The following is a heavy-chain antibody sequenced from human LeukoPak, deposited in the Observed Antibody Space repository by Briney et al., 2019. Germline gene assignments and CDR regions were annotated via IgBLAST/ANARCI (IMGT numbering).Heavy chain of an antibody. Sequence: ASVKVSCKSSGGTFRSYAISWVRQAPGQGLEWMGRIIPILGIANYAQKFQGRVTITADKSTSTAYMELSSLRSEDTAVYYCASPYDYDSSGYTDYYYYGMDVWGQGTTVTVSS. CDR2: IIPILGIA. CDR1: GGTFRSYA. D-gene: IGHD3-22*01. V-gene: IGHV1-69*04. J-gene: IGHJ6*02. CDR3: ASPYDYDSSGYTDYYYYGMDV.